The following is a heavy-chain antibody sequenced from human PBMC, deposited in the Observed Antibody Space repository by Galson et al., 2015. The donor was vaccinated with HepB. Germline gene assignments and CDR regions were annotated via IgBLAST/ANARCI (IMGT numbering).Heavy chain of an antibody. Sequence: QSGAEVKKPGESLKISCKGSGYSFSSNWIGWVRQMPGKGLEWMGIIYPGDSDTRYSPSFQGQVTISADKSISTAYLQWSSLKASDTAMYYCARLQPDYSGSGSYLDYWGQGTLVTVSS. J-gene: IGHJ4*02. V-gene: IGHV5-51*01. CDR3: ARLQPDYSGSGSYLDY. D-gene: IGHD3-10*01. CDR1: GYSFSSNW. CDR2: IYPGDSDT.